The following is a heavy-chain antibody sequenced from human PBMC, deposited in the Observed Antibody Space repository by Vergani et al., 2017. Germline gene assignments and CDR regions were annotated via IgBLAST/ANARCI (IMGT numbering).Heavy chain of an antibody. Sequence: QVQLQESGPGLVKSSETLSLTCSVSFDSIRNLYCNWIRQPPGKGLEWIGSIHYSENTNYNPSRKTRVTISVDTSKNQFSLTLTSVTAADTAVYYCAADTRSGQRADRWGQGILVTVTS. CDR1: FDSIRNLY. V-gene: IGHV4-59*11. CDR3: AADTRSGQRADR. J-gene: IGHJ5*02. CDR2: IHYSENT. D-gene: IGHD6-19*01.